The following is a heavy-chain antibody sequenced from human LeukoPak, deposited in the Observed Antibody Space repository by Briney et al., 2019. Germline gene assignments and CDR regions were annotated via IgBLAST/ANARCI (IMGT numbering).Heavy chain of an antibody. Sequence: PGRSLRLSCAASGFTFSSYGMHWVRQAPGKGLEWVAVIWYDGSNKYYADSVKGRFTISRDNSKNTLYLQMNSLRAEDTAAYYCARDTLLWFGETNPYYYGMDVWGQGTTVTVSS. CDR3: ARDTLLWFGETNPYYYGMDV. J-gene: IGHJ6*02. D-gene: IGHD3-10*01. V-gene: IGHV3-33*01. CDR2: IWYDGSNK. CDR1: GFTFSSYG.